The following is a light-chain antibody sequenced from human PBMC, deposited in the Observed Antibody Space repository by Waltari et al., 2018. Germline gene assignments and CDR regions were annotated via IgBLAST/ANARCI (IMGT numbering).Light chain of an antibody. Sequence: DIQMTQSPPSLSASVGDRVTISCRASQTVSNYLNWFQQKSGKAPKLLVYAASTLQGGVPPRFTGSGAGTDFTLTITSLQPEDFATYYCQNYDSAPLTFGPGTKVDIK. J-gene: IGKJ3*01. CDR3: QNYDSAPLT. CDR2: AAS. CDR1: QTVSNY. V-gene: IGKV1-39*01.